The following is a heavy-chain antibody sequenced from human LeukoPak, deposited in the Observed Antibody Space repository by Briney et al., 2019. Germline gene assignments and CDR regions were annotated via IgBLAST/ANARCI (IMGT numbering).Heavy chain of an antibody. J-gene: IGHJ5*01. CDR2: TSSGGDYT. V-gene: IGHV3-23*01. D-gene: IGHD3-22*01. CDR3: AKDRPNYYESNGHYYRRDGDS. CDR1: GFTFTRYA. Sequence: GGSLRLSCAASGFTFTRYAMTWVRQAPGKGLEWVSSTSSGGDYTYYAGSVKGRFTISRDNSKNTLYLQMNSLRAEDTATYYCAKDRPNYYESNGHYYRRDGDSWGQGTLVTVSS.